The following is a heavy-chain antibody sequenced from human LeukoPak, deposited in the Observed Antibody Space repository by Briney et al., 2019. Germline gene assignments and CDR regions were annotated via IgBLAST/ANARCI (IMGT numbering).Heavy chain of an antibody. CDR3: ARGPLNWGYYYYMDV. CDR1: GGSFSGYY. D-gene: IGHD7-27*01. Sequence: SETLSLTCAVYGGSFSGYYWSWVRQPPGKGLEWIGEINHSGSTNYNPSLKSRVTISVDTSKNQFSLKLSSVTAADTAVYYCARGPLNWGYYYYMDVWGKGTTVTVSS. J-gene: IGHJ6*03. CDR2: INHSGST. V-gene: IGHV4-34*01.